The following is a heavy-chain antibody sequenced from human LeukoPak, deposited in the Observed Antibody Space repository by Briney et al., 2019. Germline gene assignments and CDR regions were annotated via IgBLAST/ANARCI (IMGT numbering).Heavy chain of an antibody. V-gene: IGHV3-30*02. CDR2: IRYDGSNK. Sequence: PGGSLRLSCAASGFTFSSYRMHWVRQAPGKGLEWVAFIRYDGSNKYYADSVKGRFTISRDNSKNTLYLQMNSLRAEDTAVYYCAKDRGGSGWYKGGFDYWGQGTLVTVSS. CDR3: AKDRGGSGWYKGGFDY. J-gene: IGHJ4*02. CDR1: GFTFSSYR. D-gene: IGHD6-19*01.